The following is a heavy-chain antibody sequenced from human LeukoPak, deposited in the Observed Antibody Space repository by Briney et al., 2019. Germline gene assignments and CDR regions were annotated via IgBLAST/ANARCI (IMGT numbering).Heavy chain of an antibody. CDR2: IWYDGSNK. V-gene: IGHV3-33*06. D-gene: IGHD2-2*01. Sequence: GRSLRLSCAASGFTFSSYGMHWVRQAPGKGLEWVAVIWYDGSNKYYADSVKGRFTISRDNSKNTLYLQMNSLRAEDTAVYYCAKSSLSSTLDYWGQGTLVTVSS. CDR1: GFTFSSYG. J-gene: IGHJ4*02. CDR3: AKSSLSSTLDY.